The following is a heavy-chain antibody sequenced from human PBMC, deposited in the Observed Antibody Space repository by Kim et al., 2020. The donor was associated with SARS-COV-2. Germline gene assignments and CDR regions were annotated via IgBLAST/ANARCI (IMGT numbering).Heavy chain of an antibody. CDR1: GFTFSSYG. V-gene: IGHV3-33*01. D-gene: IGHD2-2*01. CDR3: ARMGGWPGYCSSTSCWAANWFDP. CDR2: IWYDGSNK. Sequence: GGSLRLSCAASGFTFSSYGMHWVRQAPGKGLEWVAVIWYDGSNKYYADSVKGRFTISRDNSKNTLYLQMNSLRAEDTAVYYCARMGGWPGYCSSTSCWAANWFDPWGQGTLVTVSS. J-gene: IGHJ5*02.